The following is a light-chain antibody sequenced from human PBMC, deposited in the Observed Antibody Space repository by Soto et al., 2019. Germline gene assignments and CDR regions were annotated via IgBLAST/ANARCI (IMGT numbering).Light chain of an antibody. V-gene: IGKV3-20*01. J-gene: IGKJ2*01. CDR1: QSVTSNC. CDR3: QQYGRSPRT. Sequence: EIVLTQSPGTLSLSPGERATLSCRASQSVTSNCLAWYQQRPGKAPRLLISGASSRATGIPDGFSGSGSGTDFTLTISRLEPEDFAVYYCQQYGRSPRTFGQGTKLEIK. CDR2: GAS.